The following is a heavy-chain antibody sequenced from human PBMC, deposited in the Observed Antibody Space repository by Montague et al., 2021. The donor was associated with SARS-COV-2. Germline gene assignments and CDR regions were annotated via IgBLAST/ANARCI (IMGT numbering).Heavy chain of an antibody. CDR2: IHHCESS. CDR1: GGSFSTYT. CDR3: ARLGDGVVPSPILGVGPYYSDYCMDL. V-gene: IGHV4-34*01. D-gene: IGHD2-2*02. J-gene: IGHJ6*03. Sequence: SETLSLTCAVHGGSFSTYTSNWIWKRPGKGLEWNGDIHHCESSNNNLSLKRRMSISAATYKYKFPLKLTSVAAADTAVYYCARLGDGVVPSPILGVGPYYSDYCMDLWGKGTTVTVSS.